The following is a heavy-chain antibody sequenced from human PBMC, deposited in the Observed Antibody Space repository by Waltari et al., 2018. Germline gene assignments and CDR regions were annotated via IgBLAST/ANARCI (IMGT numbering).Heavy chain of an antibody. D-gene: IGHD6-13*01. CDR3: ARVGSSSRKPYYYYGMDV. V-gene: IGHV1-18*01. CDR2: TYYRSKWYN. J-gene: IGHJ6*02. CDR1: GYTFTSYG. Sequence: QVQLVQSGAEVKKPGASVKVSCKASGYTFTSYGISWVRQAPGQGLEWLGRTYYRSKWYNDYAVSVKSRITINPDTSKNQFSLQLNSVTPEDTAVYYCARVGSSSRKPYYYYGMDVWGQGTTVTVSS.